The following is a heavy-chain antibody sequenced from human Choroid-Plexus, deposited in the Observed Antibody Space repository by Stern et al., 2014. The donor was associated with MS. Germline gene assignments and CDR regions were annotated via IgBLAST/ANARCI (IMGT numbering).Heavy chain of an antibody. CDR3: ARDRHWLTYYFDY. D-gene: IGHD3-9*01. Sequence: VQLVESGGGVVQPGRPLRLSCIGSGFIFSSFGMHWVRQAPGKGLEWVAFISYDGTSKDYAFSVKGRFTISRDNSNNTLWMQMSSLRPEDTAVYYCARDRHWLTYYFDYWGQGALVTVSS. V-gene: IGHV3-30*03. CDR1: GFIFSSFG. J-gene: IGHJ4*02. CDR2: ISYDGTSK.